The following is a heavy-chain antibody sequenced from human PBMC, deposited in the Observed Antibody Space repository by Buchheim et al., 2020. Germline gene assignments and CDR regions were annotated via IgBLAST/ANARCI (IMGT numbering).Heavy chain of an antibody. CDR2: IYYSGST. Sequence: QVQLQQWGAGLLKPSETLSLTCTVSGGSISSGGYYWSWIRQHPGKGLEWIGYIYYSGSTYYNPSLKSRVTISVDTSKNQFSLKLSSVTAADTAVYYCARDNREVGGDYYGMDVWGQGTT. D-gene: IGHD3-10*01. CDR3: ARDNREVGGDYYGMDV. J-gene: IGHJ6*02. CDR1: GGSISSGGYY. V-gene: IGHV4-31*03.